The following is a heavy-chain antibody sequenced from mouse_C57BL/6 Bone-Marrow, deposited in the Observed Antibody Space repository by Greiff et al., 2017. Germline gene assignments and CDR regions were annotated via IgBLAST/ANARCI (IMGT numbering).Heavy chain of an antibody. CDR2: ISSGGSTI. Sequence: EVQGVESGGGLVKPGGSLKLSCAASGFTFSDYGMHWVRQAPEKGLEWVAYISSGGSTIYYADTVKGRFTISRDNAKNTLFLQMTSLRSEDTAMYYCARRDYPFFDYWGQGTTLTVSS. CDR1: GFTFSDYG. D-gene: IGHD2-4*01. J-gene: IGHJ2*01. V-gene: IGHV5-17*01. CDR3: ARRDYPFFDY.